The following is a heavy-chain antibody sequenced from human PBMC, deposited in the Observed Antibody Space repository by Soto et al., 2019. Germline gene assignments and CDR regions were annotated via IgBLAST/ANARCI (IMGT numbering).Heavy chain of an antibody. D-gene: IGHD3-16*01. CDR3: ARYSPGGTHYGMDV. CDR1: GGTFSSYA. CDR2: IIPIFGTA. V-gene: IGHV1-69*06. Sequence: GASVKVSCKASGGTFSSYAISWVRQAPGQGLGWMGGIIPIFGTANYAQKFQGRVTITADKSTSTAYMELSSLRSEDTAVYYCARYSPGGTHYGMDVWGQGTTVTVSS. J-gene: IGHJ6*02.